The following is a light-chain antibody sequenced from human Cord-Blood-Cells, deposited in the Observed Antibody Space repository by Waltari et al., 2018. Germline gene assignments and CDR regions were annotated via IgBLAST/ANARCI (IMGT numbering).Light chain of an antibody. CDR3: QVWDSSSDHRV. V-gene: IGLV3-21*04. Sequence: SYVLTQPPSVSVAPGKTARITCGGNNIGSKSVHCYQQKPGQAPVLVIYNDSDRPSGIPERFAGSNSGNTATLASSRVEAGDEADYYCQVWDSSSDHRVFGGGTKLTVL. CDR2: NDS. J-gene: IGLJ3*02. CDR1: NIGSKS.